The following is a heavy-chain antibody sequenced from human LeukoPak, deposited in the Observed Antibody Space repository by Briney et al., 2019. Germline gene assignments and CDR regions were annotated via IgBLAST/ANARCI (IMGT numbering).Heavy chain of an antibody. D-gene: IGHD1-26*01. J-gene: IGHJ4*02. CDR2: MYYSGNT. CDR3: AKKWGVGTTTLDYFDY. CDR1: GGSISSSTYC. Sequence: SETLSLTCTVSGGSISSSTYCWSWVRQPPGKGLEWIGCMYYSGNTYYSSSLKGRVTISLDTPKNQFSLRLNSVTASDTAVYYCAKKWGVGTTTLDYFDYWGQGTLVTVSS. V-gene: IGHV4-39*01.